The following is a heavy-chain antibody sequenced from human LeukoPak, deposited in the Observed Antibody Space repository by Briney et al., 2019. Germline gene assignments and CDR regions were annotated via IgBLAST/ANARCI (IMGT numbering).Heavy chain of an antibody. V-gene: IGHV3-30-3*01. D-gene: IGHD3-10*01. Sequence: PGGSLRLSCSGSGFTFSSYALSWVRQAPGKGLEWVAVISYDGSNKYYADSVKGRFTISRDNSKNTLYLQMNSLRAEDTAVYYCARDTRITMVRGDPGWFDPWGQGTLVTVSS. J-gene: IGHJ5*02. CDR3: ARDTRITMVRGDPGWFDP. CDR1: GFTFSSYA. CDR2: ISYDGSNK.